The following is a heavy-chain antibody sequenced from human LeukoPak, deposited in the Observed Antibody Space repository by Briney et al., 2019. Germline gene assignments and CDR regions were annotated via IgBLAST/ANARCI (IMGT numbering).Heavy chain of an antibody. CDR3: ARVLWYSSGWYGGYYYYMDV. Sequence: ASVKVSCKASGYTFTSYGISWVRQAPGQGLEWMGWISAYNGNTNYAQKLQGRVTMTTDTSTSTAYMELRSLRSDDTAVYYCARVLWYSSGWYGGYYYYMDVWGKGTTVTASS. CDR2: ISAYNGNT. D-gene: IGHD6-19*01. J-gene: IGHJ6*03. V-gene: IGHV1-18*01. CDR1: GYTFTSYG.